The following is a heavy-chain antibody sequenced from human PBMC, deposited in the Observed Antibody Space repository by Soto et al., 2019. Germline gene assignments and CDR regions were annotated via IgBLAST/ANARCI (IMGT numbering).Heavy chain of an antibody. CDR3: ARHGTVAAEIGY. CDR1: GGSIISSSYY. V-gene: IGHV4-39*01. CDR2: IYYSGST. D-gene: IGHD1-26*01. Sequence: PSETLSLTCTVSGGSIISSSYYWGWIRQPPGKGLEWIGSIYYSGSTYYNPSLKSRVTISVDTSKNQFSLKLSSVTAADTAVYYCARHGTVAAEIGYWGQGTLVTVSS. J-gene: IGHJ4*02.